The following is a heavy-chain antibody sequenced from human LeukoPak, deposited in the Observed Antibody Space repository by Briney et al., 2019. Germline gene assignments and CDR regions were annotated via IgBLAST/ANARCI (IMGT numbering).Heavy chain of an antibody. J-gene: IGHJ4*02. D-gene: IGHD1-26*01. CDR2: IYSGGST. V-gene: IGHV3-53*01. CDR1: GFTVSNNY. CDR3: ARDGIVGATDY. Sequence: GGSLRLSCAVSGFTVSNNYMSWVRQAPGKGLEWVSAIYSGGSTYYADSVKGRFTISRDNSKNTVYLQMNSLRAEDTAVYYCARDGIVGATDYWGQGTLVTVSS.